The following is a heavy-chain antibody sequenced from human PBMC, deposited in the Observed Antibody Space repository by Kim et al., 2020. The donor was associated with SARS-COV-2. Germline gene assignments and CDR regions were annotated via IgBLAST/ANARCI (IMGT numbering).Heavy chain of an antibody. Sequence: SVKVSCKASGGTFSSYAISWVRQAPGQGLEWMGRIIPILGIANYAQKFQGRVTITADKSTSTAYMELSSLRSEDTAVYYCARGNMDSSGWLARYYFDYWGQGTLVTVSS. CDR3: ARGNMDSSGWLARYYFDY. V-gene: IGHV1-69*04. J-gene: IGHJ4*02. CDR2: IIPILGIA. CDR1: GGTFSSYA. D-gene: IGHD6-19*01.